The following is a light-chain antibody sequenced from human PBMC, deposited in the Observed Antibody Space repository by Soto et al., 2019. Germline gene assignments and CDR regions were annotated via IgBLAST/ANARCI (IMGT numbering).Light chain of an antibody. V-gene: IGKV3-20*01. CDR2: GAS. Sequence: VLTQSPGTLSLSPGERATLSCRASQSVSSTYLAWYQQKPGQSPRLLIYGASSRATGIPDRFSGSGSGTDFTLTISRLEPEDFAVYYCQQFGSSPRTFGQGTKVEI. J-gene: IGKJ1*01. CDR1: QSVSSTY. CDR3: QQFGSSPRT.